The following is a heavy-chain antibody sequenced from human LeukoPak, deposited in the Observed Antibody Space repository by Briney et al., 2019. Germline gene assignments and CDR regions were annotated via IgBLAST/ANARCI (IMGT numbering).Heavy chain of an antibody. V-gene: IGHV3-7*01. J-gene: IGHJ4*02. CDR1: GFTFRSYW. CDR3: ARLEYSGWNLEY. CDR2: INQGGSVQ. D-gene: IGHD5-12*01. Sequence: GGSLRLSCAASGFTFRSYWMCWVRQAPGKGLEWVANINQGGSVQYYMDSVKGRFTISRDDAKNSPYVPMNSLRDEDPAVYYCARLEYSGWNLEYWGQGTLVTVSS.